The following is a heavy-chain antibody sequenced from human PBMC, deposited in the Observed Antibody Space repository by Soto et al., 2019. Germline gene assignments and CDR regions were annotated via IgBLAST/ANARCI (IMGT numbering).Heavy chain of an antibody. V-gene: IGHV3-74*01. Sequence: PGGSLRLSCAASGFTFSSYWMHWVRQAPGKGLVWVSRINSDGSSTSYADSVKGRFTISRDNAKNTLYLQMNSLRAEDTAVYYCARSARIVVVVAAAHDAFDIWGQGTMVTVSS. CDR2: INSDGSST. D-gene: IGHD2-15*01. CDR1: GFTFSSYW. CDR3: ARSARIVVVVAAAHDAFDI. J-gene: IGHJ3*02.